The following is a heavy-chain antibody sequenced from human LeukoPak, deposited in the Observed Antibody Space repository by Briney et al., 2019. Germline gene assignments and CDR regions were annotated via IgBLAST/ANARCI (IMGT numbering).Heavy chain of an antibody. V-gene: IGHV3-23*01. Sequence: GGSLRLSCAASGFTFSSYAMSWVRQAPGKGLEWVSAISGSGGSTYYADSVKGWFTISRDNSKNTLYLQMNSLRAEDTAVYYCAKSPPLAAAVKASYFDYWGQGTLVTVSS. CDR3: AKSPPLAAAVKASYFDY. CDR1: GFTFSSYA. D-gene: IGHD6-13*01. J-gene: IGHJ4*02. CDR2: ISGSGGST.